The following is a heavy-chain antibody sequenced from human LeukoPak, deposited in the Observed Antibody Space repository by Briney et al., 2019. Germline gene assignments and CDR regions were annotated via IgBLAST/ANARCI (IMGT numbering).Heavy chain of an antibody. V-gene: IGHV4-38-2*01. D-gene: IGHD1-26*01. CDR3: ARQSGSYYGHAFDI. CDR2: IFHTGRT. J-gene: IGHJ3*02. Sequence: SETLSLTCAVSGYSISSGDDGGGSRQPTGQGVEGIGSIFHTGRTSYTPSLTGRVTISVDTSKNQFSLKLSSLTAADTAVYYCARQSGSYYGHAFDISGQGTMVTVSS. CDR1: GYSISSGDD.